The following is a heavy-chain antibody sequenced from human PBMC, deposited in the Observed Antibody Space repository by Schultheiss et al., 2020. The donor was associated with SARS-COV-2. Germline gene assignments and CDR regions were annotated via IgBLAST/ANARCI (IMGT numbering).Heavy chain of an antibody. CDR3: ARGRAFGITMIVGARAGYYYMDV. CDR2: IYTSGST. D-gene: IGHD3-22*01. J-gene: IGHJ6*03. CDR1: GGSISSYY. V-gene: IGHV4-4*07. Sequence: SETLSLTCTVSGGSISSYYWSWIRQPAGKGLEWIGRIYTSGSTNYNPSLKSRVTISVDTSKNQFSLRLSSVTAADTAVYYCARGRAFGITMIVGARAGYYYMDVWGKGTTVTVSS.